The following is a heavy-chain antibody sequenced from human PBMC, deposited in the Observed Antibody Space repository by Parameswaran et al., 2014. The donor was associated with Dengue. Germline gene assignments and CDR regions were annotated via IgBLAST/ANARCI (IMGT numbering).Heavy chain of an antibody. J-gene: IGHJ4*02. Sequence: VRQMPGKGLEWVSAISGSGGSTYYADSVKGRFTISRDNSKNTLYLQMNSLRAEDTAVYYCAKATTTVTFDYWGQGTLVTVSS. V-gene: IGHV3-23*01. D-gene: IGHD4-17*01. CDR3: AKATTTVTFDY. CDR2: ISGSGGST.